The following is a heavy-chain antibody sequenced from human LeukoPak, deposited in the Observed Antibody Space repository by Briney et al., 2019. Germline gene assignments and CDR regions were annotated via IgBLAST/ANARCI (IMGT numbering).Heavy chain of an antibody. CDR3: ARAPHRYSGSYSDY. CDR1: GGTFSSYA. Sequence: ASVKVSCKASGGTFSSYAISWVRQAPGQGLEWMGGIIPIFGTANYAQKSQGRVTITSDESTSTAYMELSSLRSEDTAVYYCARAPHRYSGSYSDYWGQGTLVTVSS. D-gene: IGHD1-26*01. J-gene: IGHJ4*02. CDR2: IIPIFGTA. V-gene: IGHV1-69*13.